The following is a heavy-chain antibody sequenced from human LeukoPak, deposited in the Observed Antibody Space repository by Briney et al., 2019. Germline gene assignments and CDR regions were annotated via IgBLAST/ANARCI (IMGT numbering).Heavy chain of an antibody. D-gene: IGHD4-17*01. V-gene: IGHV3-7*05. CDR1: GFSFKDAW. Sequence: GGSLRLSCAASGFSFKDAWMSWVRQAPGKGLEWVANIKQDGSDKYYVDSVKGRFTISRDNAKNSLYLQMNSLRAEDTAVYYCARIWPGPTVTNDYWGQGALVTVSS. CDR2: IKQDGSDK. J-gene: IGHJ4*02. CDR3: ARIWPGPTVTNDY.